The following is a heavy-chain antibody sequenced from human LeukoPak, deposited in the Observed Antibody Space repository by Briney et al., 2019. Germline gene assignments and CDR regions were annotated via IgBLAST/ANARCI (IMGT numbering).Heavy chain of an antibody. Sequence: SETLSLTCTVSGGSISSYYWSWIRQPPGKGLEWIGYIYYSGSTNYNPSPKSRVTISVDTSKNQFSLKLSFVTAADTAVYYCARDSSDLYGYPSYWFDPWGQGTLVTVS. CDR3: ARDSSDLYGYPSYWFDP. V-gene: IGHV4-59*01. D-gene: IGHD5-18*01. CDR1: GGSISSYY. CDR2: IYYSGST. J-gene: IGHJ5*02.